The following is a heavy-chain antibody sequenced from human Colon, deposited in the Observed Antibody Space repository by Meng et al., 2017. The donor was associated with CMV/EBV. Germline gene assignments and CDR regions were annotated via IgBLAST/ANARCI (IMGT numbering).Heavy chain of an antibody. CDR1: GFTFTTFW. V-gene: IGHV3-7*01. CDR3: ARDSSLSGDRVDC. Sequence: GESLKISCAASGFTFTTFWMTWVRQAPGKGLEWVANIKEDGSGQWYVDSVKGRFTISRDNAKNSLYLHLNSLTAEDTAVYYCARDSSLSGDRVDCWGQGTLVTVSS. J-gene: IGHJ4*02. D-gene: IGHD7-27*01. CDR2: IKEDGSGQ.